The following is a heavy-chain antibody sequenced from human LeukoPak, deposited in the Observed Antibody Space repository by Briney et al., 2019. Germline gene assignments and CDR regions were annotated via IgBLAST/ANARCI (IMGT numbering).Heavy chain of an antibody. CDR2: IYTSGST. CDR3: AGGPPPGSRYFDWLFFDP. D-gene: IGHD3-9*01. Sequence: SQTLSLTCTVSGGSISSGSYYWSWIRQPAGKGLEWIGRIYTSGSTNYNPSLKSRVTISVDTSKNQFSLKLSSVTAADTAVYYCAGGPPPGSRYFDWLFFDPWGQGTLVTVSS. CDR1: GGSISSGSYY. V-gene: IGHV4-61*02. J-gene: IGHJ5*02.